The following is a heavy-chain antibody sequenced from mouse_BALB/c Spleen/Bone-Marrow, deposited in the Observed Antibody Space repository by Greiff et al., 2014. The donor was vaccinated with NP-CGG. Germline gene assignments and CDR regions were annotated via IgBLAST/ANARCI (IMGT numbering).Heavy chain of an antibody. Sequence: VMLVESGPGLVAPSQSLSITCTVSGFSLSSYGVSWVRQPPGKGLEWLGVIWGDGSTNYHSALISRLSISKDNSKGQVFLKLNSLQTDDKATDYVAKTNRYGYAMDYWGQVTSVTVSS. J-gene: IGHJ4*01. V-gene: IGHV2-3*01. CDR2: IWGDGST. D-gene: IGHD2-14*01. CDR1: GFSLSSYG. CDR3: AKTNRYGYAMDY.